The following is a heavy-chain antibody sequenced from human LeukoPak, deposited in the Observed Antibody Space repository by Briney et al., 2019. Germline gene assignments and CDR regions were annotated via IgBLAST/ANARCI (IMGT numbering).Heavy chain of an antibody. CDR2: ISSSSSYI. J-gene: IGHJ4*02. CDR3: AKDQLRYDSSGYYDY. Sequence: GGSLRLSCAASGFTFSSYSMNWVRQAPGKGLEWVSSISSSSSYIYYADSVKGRFTISRDNAKHSLNLQMNSLRAEDTALYHCAKDQLRYDSSGYYDYWGQGTLVTVSS. D-gene: IGHD3-22*01. CDR1: GFTFSSYS. V-gene: IGHV3-21*04.